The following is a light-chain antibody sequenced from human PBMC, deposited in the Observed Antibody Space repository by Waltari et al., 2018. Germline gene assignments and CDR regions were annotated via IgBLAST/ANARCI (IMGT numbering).Light chain of an antibody. V-gene: IGKV3-11*01. CDR3: HQRHSWPIT. J-gene: IGKJ5*01. CDR2: DAS. Sequence: EIVLTQSPATLSLSPGERATLSCRASQSVFTYLAWYQHKPGQSPRLLIYDASNRATGIPARFSGSGSGTDFTLTISSLEPEDFAVYYCHQRHSWPITFGQGTRLEIK. CDR1: QSVFTY.